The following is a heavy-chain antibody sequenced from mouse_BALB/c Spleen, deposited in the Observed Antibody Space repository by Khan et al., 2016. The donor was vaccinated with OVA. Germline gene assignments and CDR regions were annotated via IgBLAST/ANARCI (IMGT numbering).Heavy chain of an antibody. Sequence: EVQLQESGPDLVKPSQSLSLTCTVTGYSITSGYNWHWIRQFPGNKLEWMGYIHYSGRTNYNPSLKSRISITRDTSKNQFFLQLNSVTSEDTATYYGAGGFPTYWGQGTLVTVSA. CDR2: IHYSGRT. CDR3: AGGFPTY. CDR1: GYSITSGYN. V-gene: IGHV3-1*02. J-gene: IGHJ3*01.